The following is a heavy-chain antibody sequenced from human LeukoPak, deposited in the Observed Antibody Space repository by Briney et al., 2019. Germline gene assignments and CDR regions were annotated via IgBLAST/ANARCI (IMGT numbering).Heavy chain of an antibody. CDR3: AKAEAIMITFGGVIVER. V-gene: IGHV3-7*03. CDR2: IKEDGTRK. J-gene: IGHJ4*02. D-gene: IGHD3-16*02. Sequence: GGSLRLSCAASGFTFSSHWMTWVRQAPGKGLEWVANIKEDGTRKNYMDSVKGRFTISRDNAKNSLYLQMSGLRAEDTALYYCAKAEAIMITFGGVIVERWGQGTLVTVSS. CDR1: GFTFSSHW.